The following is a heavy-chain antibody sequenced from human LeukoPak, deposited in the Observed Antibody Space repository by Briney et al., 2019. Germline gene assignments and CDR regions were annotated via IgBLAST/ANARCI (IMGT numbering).Heavy chain of an antibody. Sequence: GESLKISCKGSGYRFTSYWIGWVRQMPGKGLEWMGFVYPGDSDTRYSPSFQGQVTISADKSMSTAYLQWSSLKASDTAMYYCARRRGRYSGDAFDIWGQGTMVTVSS. J-gene: IGHJ3*02. CDR2: VYPGDSDT. CDR3: ARRRGRYSGDAFDI. D-gene: IGHD1-26*01. V-gene: IGHV5-51*01. CDR1: GYRFTSYW.